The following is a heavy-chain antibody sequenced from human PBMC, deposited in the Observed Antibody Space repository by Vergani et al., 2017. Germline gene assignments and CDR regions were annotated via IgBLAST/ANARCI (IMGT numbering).Heavy chain of an antibody. D-gene: IGHD3-3*01. Sequence: EVQLVESGGGLVQPGGSLRLSCAASGFTFSSYEMNWVRQAPGKGLEWVSYISSSGSTIYYADSVKGRFTISRDNSKNTLYLQMNSLRAEDTAVYYCAKGGARRSLPLEWLSLGDSEYFQHWGQGTLVTVSS. CDR1: GFTFSSYE. CDR2: ISSSGSTI. V-gene: IGHV3-48*03. CDR3: AKGGARRSLPLEWLSLGDSEYFQH. J-gene: IGHJ1*01.